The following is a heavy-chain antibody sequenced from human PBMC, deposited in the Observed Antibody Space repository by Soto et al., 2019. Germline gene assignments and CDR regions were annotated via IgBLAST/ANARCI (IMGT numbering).Heavy chain of an antibody. CDR2: INTLSGDT. J-gene: IGHJ4*02. Sequence: ASVKVSCKASGYTFSGYYMHWVRQAPGQGLEWMGWINTLSGDTSFPQKFQGRLAMTRDTSIDTAFMEVSRLTSDDTAIYYCARSLLRVILPLGYWGQGTLVTVSS. CDR1: GYTFSGYY. CDR3: ARSLLRVILPLGY. V-gene: IGHV1-2*02. D-gene: IGHD3-3*02.